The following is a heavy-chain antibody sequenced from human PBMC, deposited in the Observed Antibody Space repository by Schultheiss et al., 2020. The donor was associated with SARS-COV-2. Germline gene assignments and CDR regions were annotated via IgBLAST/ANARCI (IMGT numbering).Heavy chain of an antibody. V-gene: IGHV3-30*04. CDR1: GFTFSYYA. D-gene: IGHD3-22*01. CDR3: ARGDSSGFHVDY. Sequence: GGSLRLSCAASGFTFSYYAMNWVRQAPGKGLEWVAVISYDGSNKYYADSVKGRFTISRDNSKNTLYLQMNSLRAEDTAVYYCARGDSSGFHVDYWGQGTLVTVSS. J-gene: IGHJ4*02. CDR2: ISYDGSNK.